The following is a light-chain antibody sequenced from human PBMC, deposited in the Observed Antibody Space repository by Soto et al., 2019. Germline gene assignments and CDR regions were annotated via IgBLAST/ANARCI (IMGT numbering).Light chain of an antibody. CDR2: DAS. V-gene: IGKV1-33*01. CDR3: QQPRT. J-gene: IGKJ3*01. CDR1: QDISNY. Sequence: DIPMTQSPSSLSASVGDRVTITCQASQDISNYLNWYQQKPGKAPKLLIYDASNLETGVPSRFSGSGSGTDFTFTISSLQPEDIATYYCQQPRTFGPGTKVDIK.